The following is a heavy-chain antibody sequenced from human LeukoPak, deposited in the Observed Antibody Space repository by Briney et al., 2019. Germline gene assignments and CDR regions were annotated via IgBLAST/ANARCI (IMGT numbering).Heavy chain of an antibody. D-gene: IGHD2-2*01. J-gene: IGHJ4*02. CDR2: ISGSGGST. CDR1: GFTFSSYA. CDR3: AKGPSSTRRHIDY. Sequence: GGSLRLSCAASGFTFSSYAMSWVRQAPGKGLEWVSAISGSGGSTYYAGSVKGRFTISRDNSKNTLYLQMNSLRAEDTAVYYCAKGPSSTRRHIDYWGQGTLVTVSS. V-gene: IGHV3-23*01.